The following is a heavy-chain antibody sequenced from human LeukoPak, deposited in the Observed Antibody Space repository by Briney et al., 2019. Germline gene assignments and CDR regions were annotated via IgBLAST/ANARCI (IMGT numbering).Heavy chain of an antibody. Sequence: GGSLRLSCAASGFTFSSYGMHWVRQAPGKGLEWVAVISYDGSDKYYADSVKGRFTISRDNSKNTLYLQMNSLRAEDTAVYYCAKIRVIFNWNYAYYFDHWGQGSLVTVSS. CDR1: GFTFSSYG. V-gene: IGHV3-30*18. J-gene: IGHJ4*02. D-gene: IGHD1-7*01. CDR2: ISYDGSDK. CDR3: AKIRVIFNWNYAYYFDH.